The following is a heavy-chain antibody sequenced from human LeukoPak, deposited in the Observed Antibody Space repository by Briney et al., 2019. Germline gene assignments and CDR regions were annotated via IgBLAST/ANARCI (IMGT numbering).Heavy chain of an antibody. J-gene: IGHJ3*02. CDR3: AKVSTTIVLGVRGDAFET. CDR2: TSPYDDNP. Sequence: SVKVSCMASGYRFSNIGITWVRQAPGQGLEWMGWTSPYDDNPEYAKKFQGRVTMTTDTSTSTAYMELRSLRPDDTAMYYCAKVSTTIVLGVRGDAFETWGQGTLVTVSS. CDR1: GYRFSNIG. D-gene: IGHD3-10*01. V-gene: IGHV1-18*01.